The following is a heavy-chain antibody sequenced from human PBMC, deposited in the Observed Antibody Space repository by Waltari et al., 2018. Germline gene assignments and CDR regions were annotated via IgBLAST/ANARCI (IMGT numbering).Heavy chain of an antibody. CDR2: IYYSGST. J-gene: IGHJ4*02. V-gene: IGHV4-39*07. Sequence: QLQLQESGPGLVKPSETLTLTCTVSGGSISSSSYYWGWIRQPPGKGLEWIGSIYYSGSTYYNPSLKSRVTISVDTSKNQFSLKLSSVTAADTAVYYCAREGQQLVQGYWGQGTLVTVSS. CDR1: GGSISSSSYY. CDR3: AREGQQLVQGY. D-gene: IGHD6-13*01.